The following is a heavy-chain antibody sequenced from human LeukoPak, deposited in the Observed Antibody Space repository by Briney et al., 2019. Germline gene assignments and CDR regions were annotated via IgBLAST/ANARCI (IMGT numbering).Heavy chain of an antibody. Sequence: SETLSLTCTVSGGSISSSSYYWGWIRQPPGKGLEWIGSIYYSGSTYYNPSLKSRVTISVDTSKNQFSLKLSSVPAADTAVYYCARQSFVGAFDIWGQGTMVTVSS. V-gene: IGHV4-39*01. CDR2: IYYSGST. CDR3: ARQSFVGAFDI. CDR1: GGSISSSSYY. D-gene: IGHD2-21*01. J-gene: IGHJ3*02.